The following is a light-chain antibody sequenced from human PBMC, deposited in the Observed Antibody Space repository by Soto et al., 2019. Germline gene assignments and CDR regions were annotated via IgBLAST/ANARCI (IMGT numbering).Light chain of an antibody. J-gene: IGKJ4*01. V-gene: IGKV3-20*01. Sequence: EIVLTQSPGTLSLSPGGRATLSCMASQSVRSSYLAWYQQRPGQAPRLLIFGASFRATGIPDRFSGSGSGTDFTLTISRLEPEDCAVYYCQHYGSPLTFGGGTKVEIK. CDR1: QSVRSSY. CDR2: GAS. CDR3: QHYGSPLT.